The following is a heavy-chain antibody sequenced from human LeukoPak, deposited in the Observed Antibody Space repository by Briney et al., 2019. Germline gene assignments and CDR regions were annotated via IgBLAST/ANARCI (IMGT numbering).Heavy chain of an antibody. V-gene: IGHV4-39*07. Sequence: SETLSLTCTVSGGSISSSTYYWGWIRQPPGEGLEWIGSIYYSGSTYYNPSLKSRVTMSVDTSKNQFSLKLSSVTAADTAVYYCARHGDCSSTSCPYDYWGQGTLVTVSS. D-gene: IGHD2-2*01. CDR2: IYYSGST. CDR3: ARHGDCSSTSCPYDY. J-gene: IGHJ4*02. CDR1: GGSISSSTYY.